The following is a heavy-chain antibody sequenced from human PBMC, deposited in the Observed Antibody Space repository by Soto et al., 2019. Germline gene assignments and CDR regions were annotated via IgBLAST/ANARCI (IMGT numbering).Heavy chain of an antibody. D-gene: IGHD2-15*01. Sequence: ASVKVSCKASGGTFSSYAISWVRQAPGQGLEWMGGIIPIFGTANYAQKFQGRVTITADESTSTAYMELSSLRSEDTAVYYCASSVEMALPMYYFDYWGQGTLVTVSS. CDR1: GGTFSSYA. V-gene: IGHV1-69*13. J-gene: IGHJ4*02. CDR2: IIPIFGTA. CDR3: ASSVEMALPMYYFDY.